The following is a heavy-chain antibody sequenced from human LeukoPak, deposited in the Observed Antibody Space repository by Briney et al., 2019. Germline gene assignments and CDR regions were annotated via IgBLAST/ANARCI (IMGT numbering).Heavy chain of an antibody. V-gene: IGHV4-34*01. Sequence: PSETLSLTCAVYGGSFSGYYWSWIRQPPGKGLEWIGEINHSGSTYYNPSLKSRVTISIDTSKNQFSPKLSSVTAADTAVYYCATGGRFGESRGVYWGQGTLVTVSS. CDR2: INHSGST. J-gene: IGHJ4*02. CDR1: GGSFSGYY. D-gene: IGHD3-10*01. CDR3: ATGGRFGESRGVY.